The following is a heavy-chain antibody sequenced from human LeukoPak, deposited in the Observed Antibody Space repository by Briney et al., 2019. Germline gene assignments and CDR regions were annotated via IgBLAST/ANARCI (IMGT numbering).Heavy chain of an antibody. CDR2: IYYSGST. D-gene: IGHD1-26*01. J-gene: IGHJ4*02. CDR1: GGSISSSSYY. CDR3: ARHFAEAVVGATSSDY. Sequence: SETLSLTCTVSGGSISSSSYYWGWIRQPPGKGLEWIGSIYYSGSTYYNPSLKSRVTISVDPSTNQFSLKLSSVTAADTAVYYCARHFAEAVVGATSSDYWGQGTLVTVSS. V-gene: IGHV4-39*01.